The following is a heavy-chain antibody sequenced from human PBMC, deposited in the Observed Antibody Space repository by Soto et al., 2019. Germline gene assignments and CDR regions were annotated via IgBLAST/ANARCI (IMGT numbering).Heavy chain of an antibody. Sequence: PGGSLRLSCAASGFTSSSYSMNWVRQAPGKGLEWVSSISSSSSYIYYADSVKGRFTISRDNAKNSLYLQMNSLRAEDTAVYYCARALSAIPGSGSKRGLYYYYYYMDVWGKGTTVTVSS. J-gene: IGHJ6*03. CDR1: GFTSSSYS. D-gene: IGHD3-10*01. CDR2: ISSSSSYI. CDR3: ARALSAIPGSGSKRGLYYYYYYMDV. V-gene: IGHV3-21*01.